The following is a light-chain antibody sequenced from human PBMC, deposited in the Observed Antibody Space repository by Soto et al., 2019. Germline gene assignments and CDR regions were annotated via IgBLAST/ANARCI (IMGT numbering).Light chain of an antibody. CDR1: QSVSSY. Sequence: EIVLTQSPATLSLSPGERATLSCRASQSVSSYLAWYQQKPGQAPRLLIYDASNRATGIPARFSGSGSGTDFTLTISSLEPEDFAVYYFQQRSNWPKTFGGVNKVEIK. V-gene: IGKV3-11*01. CDR2: DAS. J-gene: IGKJ4*01. CDR3: QQRSNWPKT.